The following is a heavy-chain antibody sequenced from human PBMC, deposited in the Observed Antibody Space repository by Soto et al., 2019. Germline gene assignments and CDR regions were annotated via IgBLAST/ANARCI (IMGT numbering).Heavy chain of an antibody. J-gene: IGHJ5*02. CDR1: NGSISNFY. CDR2: IHGSGSA. CDR3: ARSSHKESWFDP. D-gene: IGHD6-13*01. V-gene: IGHV4-4*07. Sequence: SETLSLTCTVSNGSISNFYWNWIRQAAGKGLEWIGRIHGSGSATYNPSLRSRVTMSVDTSKNQFSLKVNSVTGSDTAVYYCARSSHKESWFDPWGQGTLVTGS.